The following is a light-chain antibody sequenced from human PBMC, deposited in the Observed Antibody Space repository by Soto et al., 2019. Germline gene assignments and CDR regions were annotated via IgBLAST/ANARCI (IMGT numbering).Light chain of an antibody. V-gene: IGLV1-47*01. Sequence: QAVVTQPPSASGTPGQRVTISCSGRSSNIGSNYIYWYQQLPGTAPKLLIYRNNQRPSGVPDRFSGSKSGTSASLAISGLRSEDEADYYCAAWDDILSGPVFGGGTKLTVL. CDR1: SSNIGSNY. J-gene: IGLJ2*01. CDR2: RNN. CDR3: AAWDDILSGPV.